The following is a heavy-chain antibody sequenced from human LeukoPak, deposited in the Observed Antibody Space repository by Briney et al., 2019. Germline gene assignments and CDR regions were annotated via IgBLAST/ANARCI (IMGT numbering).Heavy chain of an antibody. CDR1: GYTFTGYY. D-gene: IGHD6-19*01. V-gene: IGHV1-2*02. CDR3: ARDPYSSGHHLFFP. CDR2: INPNSGGT. J-gene: IGHJ5*02. Sequence: GASVHVSYKASGYTFTGYYMYWVRQAPGQGLEWMGWINPNSGGTNYAQKFQGRVTMTRDTSISTAYMELSRLRSDGTAVYYCARDPYSSGHHLFFPWGERTLVTVSS.